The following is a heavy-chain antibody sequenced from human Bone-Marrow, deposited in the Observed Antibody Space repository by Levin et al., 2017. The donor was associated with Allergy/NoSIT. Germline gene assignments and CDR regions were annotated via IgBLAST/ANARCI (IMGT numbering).Heavy chain of an antibody. J-gene: IGHJ6*02. V-gene: IGHV3-7*01. CDR2: IKQDGSEK. CDR3: AREVVPSPYYYYGMDV. D-gene: IGHD2-2*01. Sequence: GESLKISCAASGFTFSSYWMSWVRQAPGKGLEWVANIKQDGSEKYYVDSVKGRFTISRDNAKNSLYLQMNSLRAEDTAVYYCAREVVPSPYYYYGMDVWGQGTTVTVSS. CDR1: GFTFSSYW.